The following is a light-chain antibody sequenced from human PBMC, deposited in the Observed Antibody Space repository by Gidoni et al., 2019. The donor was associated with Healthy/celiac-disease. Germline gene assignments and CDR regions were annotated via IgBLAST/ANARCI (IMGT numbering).Light chain of an antibody. CDR1: QTISSY. Sequence: DIPMTQSPSSLSASVGDRVTITCRASQTISSYLNWYQQKPGKAPKLLIYAASSLPSGVPSRFSGSGSGTDFTLTISSLQPEDFATYYCQQSYNTPPWTFGQGTKLEIK. V-gene: IGKV1-39*01. CDR3: QQSYNTPPWT. CDR2: AAS. J-gene: IGKJ2*02.